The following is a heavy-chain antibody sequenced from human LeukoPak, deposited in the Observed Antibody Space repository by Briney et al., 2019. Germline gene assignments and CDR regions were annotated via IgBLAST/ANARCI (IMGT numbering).Heavy chain of an antibody. D-gene: IGHD6-19*01. CDR2: INPSGGST. Sequence: GGSLRLSCAASGFTFSSYAMSWVRQAPGQGLEWMGIINPSGGSTSYAQKFQGRVTMTRDTSTSTVYMELSSLRSEDTAVYYCARDFISSSGSYGMDVWGQGTTVTVSS. J-gene: IGHJ6*02. CDR3: ARDFISSSGSYGMDV. CDR1: GFTFSSYA. V-gene: IGHV1-46*01.